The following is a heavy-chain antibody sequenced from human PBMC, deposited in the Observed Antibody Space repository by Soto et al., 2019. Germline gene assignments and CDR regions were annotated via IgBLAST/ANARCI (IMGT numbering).Heavy chain of an antibody. CDR1: GGSFSGYY. V-gene: IGHV4-34*02. J-gene: IGHJ4*02. CDR3: ARLRWEQPWVFDY. CDR2: INHSGGT. D-gene: IGHD1-26*01. Sequence: QVQLQQWGAGLLKPSETLSLTCAVYGGSFSGYYWSWIRQPPVKGLEWIGEINHSGGTNYNPSLKSRVTISVDTSKNQFSLKLSSVNAADTAVYYCARLRWEQPWVFDYWGQGTLATVSS.